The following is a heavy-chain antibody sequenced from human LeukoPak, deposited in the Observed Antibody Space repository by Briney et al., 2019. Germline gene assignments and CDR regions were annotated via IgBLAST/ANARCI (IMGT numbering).Heavy chain of an antibody. CDR1: GYTFTGYY. J-gene: IGHJ4*02. Sequence: ASVKVSCKASGYTFTGYYMHWVRQAPGQGLEWMGMINPSGGSTNYAQKFQGRVTMTRDTSTSTVYMELSSLRSEDTAVYYCTRGAAAGTYWGQGTLVTVSS. D-gene: IGHD6-13*01. V-gene: IGHV1-46*03. CDR2: INPSGGST. CDR3: TRGAAAGTY.